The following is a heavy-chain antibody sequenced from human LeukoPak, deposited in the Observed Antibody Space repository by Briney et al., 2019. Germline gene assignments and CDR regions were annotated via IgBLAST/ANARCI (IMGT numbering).Heavy chain of an antibody. V-gene: IGHV3-21*01. J-gene: IGHJ6*03. Sequence: GGSLRLSCAASGFTFSSYSMNWVRQAPGKGLEWVSSISSSSSYIYYADSVKDRFTISRDNAKNSLYLQMNSLRAEDTAVYYCARDLYYYGGYYMDVWGKGTTVTVSS. CDR3: ARDLYYYGGYYMDV. CDR1: GFTFSSYS. D-gene: IGHD3-10*01. CDR2: ISSSSSYI.